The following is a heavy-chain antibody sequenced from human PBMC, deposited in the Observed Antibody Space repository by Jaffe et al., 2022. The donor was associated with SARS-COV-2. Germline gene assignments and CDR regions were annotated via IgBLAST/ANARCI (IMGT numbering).Heavy chain of an antibody. CDR2: IYPGDSDT. Sequence: EVQLVQSGAEVKKPGESLKISCKGSGYSFTSYWIGWVRQMPGKGLEWMGIIYPGDSDTRYSPSFQGQVTISADKSISTAYLQWSSLKASDTAMYYCARHLLEEAIPSGSYRPYGMDVWGQGTTVTVSS. CDR1: GYSFTSYW. J-gene: IGHJ6*02. CDR3: ARHLLEEAIPSGSYRPYGMDV. D-gene: IGHD1-26*01. V-gene: IGHV5-51*01.